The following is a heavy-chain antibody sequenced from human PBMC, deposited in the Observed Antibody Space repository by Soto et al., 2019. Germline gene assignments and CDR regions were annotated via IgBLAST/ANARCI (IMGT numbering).Heavy chain of an antibody. CDR2: IWYDGSNK. CDR1: GFTFSSYG. Sequence: SQRVSCAASGFTFSSYGLHWVRQAPGKGLEMLAVIWYDGSNKYYADSVKGRFTISRDNSKNTLYLKMNSLRAEDTAVYYSARESWDSTSSYYYYYGMDVWGQGTTVSVS. V-gene: IGHV3-33*01. D-gene: IGHD2-2*01. CDR3: ARESWDSTSSYYYYYGMDV. J-gene: IGHJ6*02.